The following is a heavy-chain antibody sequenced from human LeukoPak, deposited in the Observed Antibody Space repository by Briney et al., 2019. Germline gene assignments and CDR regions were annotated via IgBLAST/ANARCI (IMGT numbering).Heavy chain of an antibody. CDR2: IKEDGREK. D-gene: IGHD5-18*01. Sequence: GGSLRLSCAASGFTFSINWMTWVRQAPGEGLEWVANIKEDGREKYSVDSVKGRFTISTDSAKNSLYLQMNSLRAEDTAVYYCARDKSGYSYGEPYYFWGQGTLVTVSS. J-gene: IGHJ4*02. CDR1: GFTFSINW. CDR3: ARDKSGYSYGEPYYF. V-gene: IGHV3-7*01.